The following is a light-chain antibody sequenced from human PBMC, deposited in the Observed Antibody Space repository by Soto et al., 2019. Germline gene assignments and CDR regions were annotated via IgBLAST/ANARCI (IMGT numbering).Light chain of an antibody. V-gene: IGLV2-14*01. Sequence: QSALTQPASVSGSPGQSITISCTGTSSDVGAYNYVSWYQQHPGKAPKLMIYEVSNRPSGVSNRFSGSKSGNTASLTISGLQAEDEADYYCNSYRSTSARVFGGGTKLTVL. CDR2: EVS. J-gene: IGLJ3*02. CDR3: NSYRSTSARV. CDR1: SSDVGAYNY.